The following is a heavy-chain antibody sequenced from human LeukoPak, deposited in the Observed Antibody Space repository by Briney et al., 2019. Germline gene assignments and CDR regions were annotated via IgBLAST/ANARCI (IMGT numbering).Heavy chain of an antibody. CDR3: ARGLGDAIDY. D-gene: IGHD2-21*01. V-gene: IGHV4-34*01. J-gene: IGHJ4*02. Sequence: SETLSLTCAVYGGTFSGYYWSWIRQPPGKGLEWIGEINHSGSTNYNPSLKSRATISVDTSKNQFSLKLSSVTAADTAVYYCARGLGDAIDYWGQGTLVTVSS. CDR2: INHSGST. CDR1: GGTFSGYY.